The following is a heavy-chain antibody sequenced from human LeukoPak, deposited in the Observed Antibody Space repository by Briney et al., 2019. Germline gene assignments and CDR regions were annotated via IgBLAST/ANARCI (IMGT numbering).Heavy chain of an antibody. D-gene: IGHD3-10*01. CDR3: GSGSGSYYNVYY. J-gene: IGHJ4*02. CDR2: ISGSGGST. Sequence: GGSLRLSCAASGFTFSSYAMSWVRQTPGKGLEWVSAISGSGGSTYYADSVKGRFTISRDNSKNTLYLQMNSLRAEDTAVYYCGSGSGSYYNVYYWGQGTLVTVSS. CDR1: GFTFSSYA. V-gene: IGHV3-23*01.